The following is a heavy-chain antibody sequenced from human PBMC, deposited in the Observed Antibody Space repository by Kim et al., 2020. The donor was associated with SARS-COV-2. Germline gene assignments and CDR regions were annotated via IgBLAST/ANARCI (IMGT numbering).Heavy chain of an antibody. CDR1: GFTFDDYA. V-gene: IGHV3-43*02. CDR3: AKGTHGANGYFDY. J-gene: IGHJ4*02. CDR2: ISGDGGST. D-gene: IGHD2-8*01. Sequence: GGSLRLSCAASGFTFDDYAMHWVRQAPGKGLEWVSLISGDGGSTHYADSVKGRFTISRDNSRNSLYLQMNSLRTEDSALYYCAKGTHGANGYFDYWGQGTMVTVSS.